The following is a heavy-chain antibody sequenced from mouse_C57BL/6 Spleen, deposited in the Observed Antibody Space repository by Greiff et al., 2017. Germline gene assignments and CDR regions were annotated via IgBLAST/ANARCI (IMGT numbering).Heavy chain of an antibody. CDR1: GYTFTSYW. CDR2: LDPSDSYT. J-gene: IGHJ4*01. V-gene: IGHV1-69*01. Sequence: QVQLQQPGAELVMPGASVKLSCKASGYTFTSYWMHWVKPRPGQGLAWIGELDPSDSYTNYNQKFKGKSTLTVDKSSSTAYMQLSSLTSEDSAVYYCARKGIYYGNYDYYAMDYWGQGTSVTVSS. D-gene: IGHD2-1*01. CDR3: ARKGIYYGNYDYYAMDY.